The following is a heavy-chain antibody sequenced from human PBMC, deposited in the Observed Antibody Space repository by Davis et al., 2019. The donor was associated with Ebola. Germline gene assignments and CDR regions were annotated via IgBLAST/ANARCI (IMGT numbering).Heavy chain of an antibody. CDR1: GFTVSGKY. CDR3: ARGRGYQKSNWFDP. J-gene: IGHJ5*02. V-gene: IGHV4-34*01. CDR2: INHSGST. Sequence: SGSLTLSCTASGFTVSGKYMSCLRHSPGKVLDWIAEINHSGSTHYNPSLKSRFTIPVDTSKNQFSLKLSCVTAAGTAVYYCARGRGYQKSNWFDPWGQGTLVSVYS. D-gene: IGHD5-12*01.